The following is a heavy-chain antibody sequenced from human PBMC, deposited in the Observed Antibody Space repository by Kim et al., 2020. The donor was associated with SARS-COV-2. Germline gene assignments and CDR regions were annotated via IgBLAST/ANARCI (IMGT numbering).Heavy chain of an antibody. CDR3: ARRGSRYSSTWPFDS. Sequence: SETLSLTCTVSGDSISNSLYYWGWIRQPPGKGLEWIASIYHTGNTFYNPSLKSRVTISLATSKMEFSLRLSSVTAADTAVYYCARRGSRYSSTWPFDSWGQGTLVTVSS. V-gene: IGHV4-39*01. CDR1: GDSISNSLYY. D-gene: IGHD6-6*01. CDR2: IYHTGNT. J-gene: IGHJ4*02.